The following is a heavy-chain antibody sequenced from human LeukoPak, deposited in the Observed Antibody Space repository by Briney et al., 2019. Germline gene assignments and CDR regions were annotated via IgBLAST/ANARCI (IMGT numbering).Heavy chain of an antibody. CDR2: IYYSGST. CDR1: GGSISSYY. D-gene: IGHD3-10*01. CDR3: SRSGIGGDGSGDY. V-gene: IGHV4-59*12. J-gene: IGHJ4*02. Sequence: PSETLSLTCTVSGGSISSYYWSWIRQPPGKGLEWIGYIYYSGSTNYNPSLKSRVTISVDTSKNQFSLQLNSVTPEDTAVYYCSRSGIGGDGSGDYWGQGTLVTVSS.